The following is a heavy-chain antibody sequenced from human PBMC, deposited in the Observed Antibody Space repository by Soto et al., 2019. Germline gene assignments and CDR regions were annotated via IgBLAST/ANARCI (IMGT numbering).Heavy chain of an antibody. J-gene: IGHJ4*02. CDR3: ARHFSVDYFDY. V-gene: IGHV4-59*08. CDR2: IHYNGNT. CDR1: GDSIISYS. Sequence: SETLSLTCTVSGDSIISYSWSWIRQPPGKGLEWIGNIHYNGNTKYSPSLKSRVTISVDRSKNQFSLKLSSVTAADTAVYYCARHFSVDYFDYWGQGALVTVSS.